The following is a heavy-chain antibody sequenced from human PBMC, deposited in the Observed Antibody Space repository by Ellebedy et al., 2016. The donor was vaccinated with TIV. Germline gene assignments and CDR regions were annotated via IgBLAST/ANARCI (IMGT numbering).Heavy chain of an antibody. CDR3: ASGGDMATIIYY. J-gene: IGHJ4*02. V-gene: IGHV3-23*01. D-gene: IGHD5-24*01. CDR1: GFTFSSYA. CDR2: ISGSGGST. Sequence: GESLKISXAASGFTFSSYAMSWVRQAPGKGLEWVSAISGSGGSTYYADSVKGRFTISRDNAKNSLYLQMNSLRAEDTAVYYCASGGDMATIIYYWGQGTLVTDSS.